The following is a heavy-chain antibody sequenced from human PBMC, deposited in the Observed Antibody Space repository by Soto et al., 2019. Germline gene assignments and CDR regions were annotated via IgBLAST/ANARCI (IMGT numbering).Heavy chain of an antibody. Sequence: HVQLQESVPGLVKPSGTLSLTCAVSGGSFTSNNWLTWVRQPPGQGLAWLGQLYRTGSTNYDPSLKSRVTISLDKSENQFSLKVTSLTAADTAVYYCASRDPGTSVDYWGQGTLVTVSS. V-gene: IGHV4-4*02. CDR2: LYRTGST. D-gene: IGHD1-7*01. CDR3: ASRDPGTSVDY. J-gene: IGHJ4*02. CDR1: GGSFTSNNW.